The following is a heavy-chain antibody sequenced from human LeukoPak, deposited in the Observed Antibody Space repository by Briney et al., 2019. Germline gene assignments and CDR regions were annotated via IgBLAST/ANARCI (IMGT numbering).Heavy chain of an antibody. CDR2: FDPEDGET. J-gene: IGHJ4*02. D-gene: IGHD3-10*01. Sequence: ASVKVSCKVSGYTLTELSMHWVRQAPGKGLEWMGGFDPEDGETIYAQKFQGRVTMTKDTSTDTAYMELSSLRSEDTAVYYCVKDSVHWGQGALVTVSS. CDR1: GYTLTELS. CDR3: VKDSVH. V-gene: IGHV1-24*01.